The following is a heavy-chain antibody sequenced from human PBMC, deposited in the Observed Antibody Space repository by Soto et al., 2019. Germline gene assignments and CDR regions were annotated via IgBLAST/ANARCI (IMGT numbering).Heavy chain of an antibody. Sequence: QVQLVASGGGVVQPGVSLRLSCAASGFSFRAYGMHWVRQAPGKGLEWVAVIWYDGNSKFYADSVKGRFTVSRDNFEDTLYLQMNSLRVDDTAVYYCGRDEVWDGPEKSKNWKPPWSGEWGQGAPVTVSS. J-gene: IGHJ4*02. D-gene: IGHD3-16*01. CDR2: IWYDGNSK. V-gene: IGHV3-33*01. CDR3: GRDEVWDGPEKSKNWKPPWSGE. CDR1: GFSFRAYG.